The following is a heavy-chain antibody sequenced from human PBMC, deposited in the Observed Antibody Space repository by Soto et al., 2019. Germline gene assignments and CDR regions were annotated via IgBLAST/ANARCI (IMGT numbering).Heavy chain of an antibody. Sequence: PGGSLRLSCAASGFTFSSYAMSWVRQAAWKGLEWVSAISGSGGSTYYADSVKGRFTISRDNSKNTLYLQMNSLRAEEPAVYYCAKVDFWNGYSNYGMDVWAQGPTVTVSS. CDR1: GFTFSSYA. J-gene: IGHJ6*02. D-gene: IGHD3-3*01. V-gene: IGHV3-23*01. CDR2: ISGSGGST. CDR3: AKVDFWNGYSNYGMDV.